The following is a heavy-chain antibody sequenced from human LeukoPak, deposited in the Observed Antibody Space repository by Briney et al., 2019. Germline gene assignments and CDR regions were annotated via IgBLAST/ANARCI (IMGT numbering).Heavy chain of an antibody. J-gene: IGHJ4*02. V-gene: IGHV1-69*05. CDR2: IIPIFGTA. CDR1: GYTFTDYF. CDR3: ARVWRSRPED. D-gene: IGHD6-19*01. Sequence: GASVKVSCKASGYTFTDYFIHWVRQAPGQGLEWMGRIIPIFGTANYAQKFQGRVTITTDESTSTAYMELSSLRSEDTAVYYCARVWRSRPEDWGQGTLVTVSS.